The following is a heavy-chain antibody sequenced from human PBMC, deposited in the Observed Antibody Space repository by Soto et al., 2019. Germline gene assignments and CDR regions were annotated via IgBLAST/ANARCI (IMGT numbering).Heavy chain of an antibody. V-gene: IGHV4-34*01. J-gene: IGHJ4*02. CDR3: ASIYSNYEV. D-gene: IGHD4-4*01. CDR1: GGSFSGYY. CDR2: INHSGST. Sequence: SETLSLTCAVYGGSFSGYYWSWIRQPPGKGLEWIGEINHSGSTNYNPSLKSRVTISVDTSKNQFSLKLSSVTAADTAVYYCASIYSNYEVWGQGTLVTVSS.